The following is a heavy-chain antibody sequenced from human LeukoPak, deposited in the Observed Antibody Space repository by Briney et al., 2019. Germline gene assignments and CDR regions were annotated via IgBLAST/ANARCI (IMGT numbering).Heavy chain of an antibody. V-gene: IGHV4-39*07. D-gene: IGHD3-22*01. J-gene: IGHJ4*02. CDR1: GGSISSSSYY. Sequence: PSETLSLTCTVSGGSISSSSYYWGWIRQPPGKGLEWIGSIYYSGSTYYNPSLKSRVTISVDTSKNQFSLKLSSVTAADTAVYYCARAEYYYDSSGWIYYFDYWGQGTLVTVSS. CDR2: IYYSGST. CDR3: ARAEYYYDSSGWIYYFDY.